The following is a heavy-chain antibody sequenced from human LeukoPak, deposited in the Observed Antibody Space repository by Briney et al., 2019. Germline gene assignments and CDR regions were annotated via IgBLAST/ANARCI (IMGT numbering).Heavy chain of an antibody. J-gene: IGHJ6*03. Sequence: ASVKVSCKASGYTFTGYYMHWVRQAPGQGLEWMGWINPNSGGTNYAQKFQGRVTMTRDTSISTAYMELSRLRSDDTAVYYCARGGDIVVVPASHYYYYMDVWGKGTTVTVSS. D-gene: IGHD2-2*01. CDR2: INPNSGGT. CDR1: GYTFTGYY. V-gene: IGHV1-2*02. CDR3: ARGGDIVVVPASHYYYYMDV.